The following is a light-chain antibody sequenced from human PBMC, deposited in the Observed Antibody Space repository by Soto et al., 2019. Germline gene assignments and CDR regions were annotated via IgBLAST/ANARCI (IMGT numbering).Light chain of an antibody. Sequence: EIVMTQSPATLSVSPGERATLSCRASQSVSNNLAWYQQKSGQAPRLLIYGASTRVTGIPARFSGSGSGTEFTLTISSLQSEDFAVYYCQQYDSWPDYTFGKGTEVDIX. V-gene: IGKV3-15*01. J-gene: IGKJ2*01. CDR1: QSVSNN. CDR3: QQYDSWPDYT. CDR2: GAS.